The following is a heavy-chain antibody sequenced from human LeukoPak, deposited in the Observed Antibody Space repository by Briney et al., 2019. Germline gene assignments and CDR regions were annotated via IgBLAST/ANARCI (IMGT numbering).Heavy chain of an antibody. CDR3: ARDREGGSYDYYFDY. D-gene: IGHD5-18*01. V-gene: IGHV1-69*04. CDR2: IIPILGIA. Sequence: SVKISCKASGGTFSSYTISWVRQAPGQGLEWMGRIIPILGIANYAQKFQGRVTITADKSTSTAYMELSSLRSEDTAVYYCARDREGGSYDYYFDYWGQGTLVTVSS. CDR1: GGTFSSYT. J-gene: IGHJ4*02.